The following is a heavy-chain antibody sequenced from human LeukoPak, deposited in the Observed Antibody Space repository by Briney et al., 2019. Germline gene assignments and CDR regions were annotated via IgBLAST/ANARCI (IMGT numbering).Heavy chain of an antibody. CDR1: GGSISSSSYS. V-gene: IGHV4-39*07. CDR2: IYYSGNT. Sequence: SETLSLTCTVSGGSISSSSYSWGWIRQPPGKGLEWIGSIYYSGNTYYSPSLKSRVTISVDTSKNHFSLRLSSVTAADTAVYYCVRDGGYDFWSGNFNWFDPWGQGTLVTVSS. D-gene: IGHD3-3*01. CDR3: VRDGGYDFWSGNFNWFDP. J-gene: IGHJ5*02.